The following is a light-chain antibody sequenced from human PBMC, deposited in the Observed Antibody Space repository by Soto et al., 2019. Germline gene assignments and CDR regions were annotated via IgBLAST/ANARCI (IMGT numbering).Light chain of an antibody. V-gene: IGKV3-20*01. CDR2: AAT. CDR1: QTVGSNY. Sequence: EIVLTQSPGTLSLSPGERATLSCRASQTVGSNYLAWYQQKPGQAPRILIYAATSRAAGIPDRFTGSGSGSDFTLTISSLEPEDFAVYYCQQYGTLPWTFGQGTKVEI. J-gene: IGKJ1*01. CDR3: QQYGTLPWT.